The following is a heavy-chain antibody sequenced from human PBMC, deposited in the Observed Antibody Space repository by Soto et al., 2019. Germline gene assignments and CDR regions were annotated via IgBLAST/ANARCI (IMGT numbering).Heavy chain of an antibody. J-gene: IGHJ5*02. CDR1: GYTFTSYD. CDR3: AGGLTLEWSSSGWLDP. CDR2: MNPNSGNT. D-gene: IGHD3-3*01. Sequence: ASVKVSCKASGYTFTSYDINWVRQATGQGLEWMGWMNPNSGNTGYAQKFQGRVTMTRNTSISTAYMELSSLRSEDTAMYYCAGGLTLEWSSSGWLDPWGQGTLVTVSS. V-gene: IGHV1-8*01.